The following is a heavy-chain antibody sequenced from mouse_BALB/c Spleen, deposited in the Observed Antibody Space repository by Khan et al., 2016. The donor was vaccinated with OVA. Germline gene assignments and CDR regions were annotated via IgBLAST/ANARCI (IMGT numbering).Heavy chain of an antibody. V-gene: IGHV2-6-4*01. CDR3: AIAYYRYDGYYAMDY. CDR2: IWGGGGT. CDR1: GFSLSRYN. D-gene: IGHD2-14*01. Sequence: QVQLKQSGPGLVAPSQSLSITCTVSGFSLSRYNIHWVRQPPGKGLEWLGMIWGGGGTDYNSPLKSRLNIIKANSTSKAFLKMNRLQTDDTAMYYCAIAYYRYDGYYAMDYWGQGISVTVSS. J-gene: IGHJ4*01.